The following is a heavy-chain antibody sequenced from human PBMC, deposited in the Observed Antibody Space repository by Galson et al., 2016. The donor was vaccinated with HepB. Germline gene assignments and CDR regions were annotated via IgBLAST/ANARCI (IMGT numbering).Heavy chain of an antibody. CDR1: GFTFSDHW. D-gene: IGHD3-3*01. V-gene: IGHV3-74*01. Sequence: SLRLSCAASGFTFSDHWMDWVRQVPGKGLMWLSHIKTDGTVSTYAGSVKGRFTISRDNAKNIVYLQMNNLRVDDTAVYYCARGIAIIGAGVDYWGRGTLVTVSS. CDR2: IKTDGTVS. J-gene: IGHJ4*02. CDR3: ARGIAIIGAGVDY.